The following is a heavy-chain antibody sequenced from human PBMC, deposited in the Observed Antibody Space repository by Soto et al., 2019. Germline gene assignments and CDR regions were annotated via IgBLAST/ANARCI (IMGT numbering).Heavy chain of an antibody. CDR1: GFTFSSYA. CDR2: ISGSGGST. V-gene: IGHV3-23*01. CDR3: AKVRPDIVVVVAAHDY. D-gene: IGHD2-15*01. J-gene: IGHJ4*02. Sequence: GGSLRLSCAASGFTFSSYAMSWVRQAPGKGLEWVSAISGSGGSTYYADSVKGRFTISRDNSKNTLYLQMNSLRAEDTAVYYCAKVRPDIVVVVAAHDYWGQGTLVTVSS.